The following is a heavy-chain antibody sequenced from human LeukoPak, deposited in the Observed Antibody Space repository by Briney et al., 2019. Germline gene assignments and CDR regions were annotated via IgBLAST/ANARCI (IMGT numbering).Heavy chain of an antibody. CDR3: ASIAAAGAAYVDY. V-gene: IGHV3-53*01. D-gene: IGHD6-13*01. CDR2: IYSDNT. Sequence: GGSLRLSCTVSGFTVSSNSMSWVRQAPGKGLEWVSFIYSDNTHYSDSVKGRFTISRDNSKNTLYLQMNSLRAEDTAVYYCASIAAAGAAYVDYWGQGTLVTVSS. CDR1: GFTVSSNS. J-gene: IGHJ4*02.